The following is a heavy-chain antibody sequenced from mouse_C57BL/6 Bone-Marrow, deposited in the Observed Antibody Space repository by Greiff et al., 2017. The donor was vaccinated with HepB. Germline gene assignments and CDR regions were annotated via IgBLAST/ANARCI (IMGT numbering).Heavy chain of an antibody. Sequence: EVQVVESGGDLVKPGGSLKLSCAASGFTFSSYGMSWVRQTPDKRLEWVATISSGGSYTYYPDSVKGRFTISRDNAKNTLYLQMSSLKSEDTAMYYCARLLSIRAYWGQGTLVTVSA. CDR2: ISSGGSYT. D-gene: IGHD2-1*01. CDR1: GFTFSSYG. V-gene: IGHV5-6*01. CDR3: ARLLSIRAY. J-gene: IGHJ3*01.